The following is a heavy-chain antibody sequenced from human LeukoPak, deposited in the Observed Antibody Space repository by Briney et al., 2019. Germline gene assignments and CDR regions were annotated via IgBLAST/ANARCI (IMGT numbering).Heavy chain of an antibody. CDR3: ARGVYTPKTGYDYYFDY. V-gene: IGHV1-46*01. CDR2: INPSGGNT. Sequence: ASVKVSCKASGYTFTSYYMHWVRQATGQGLEWMGIINPSGGNTSYAQKFQGRVTMTRDTSTSTVYMELSSLRSEDTAVYYCARGVYTPKTGYDYYFDYWGQGTLVTVSS. CDR1: GYTFTSYY. D-gene: IGHD5/OR15-5a*01. J-gene: IGHJ4*02.